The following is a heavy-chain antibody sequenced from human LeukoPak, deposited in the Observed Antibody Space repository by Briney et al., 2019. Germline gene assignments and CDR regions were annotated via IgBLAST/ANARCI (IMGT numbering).Heavy chain of an antibody. CDR2: ISVSSSYI. J-gene: IGHJ4*02. Sequence: GGSLRLSCAASGFTFSTYTMNWVRQAPGKGLEWVTSISVSSSYIYYAGSVKGRFTISRDNAKNSLYLQMNSLRVEDTAVYFCTRDGKDCSSTSCSADYWGQGTLVTVSS. CDR3: TRDGKDCSSTSCSADY. CDR1: GFTFSTYT. V-gene: IGHV3-21*01. D-gene: IGHD2-2*01.